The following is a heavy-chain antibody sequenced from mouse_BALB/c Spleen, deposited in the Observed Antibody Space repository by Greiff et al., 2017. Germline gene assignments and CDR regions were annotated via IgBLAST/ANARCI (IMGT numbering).Heavy chain of an antibody. CDR2: ISSGGSYT. CDR3: ARGGTRAWFAY. V-gene: IGHV5-9-4*01. D-gene: IGHD3-3*01. CDR1: GFTFSSYA. Sequence: EVHLVESGGGLVKPGGSLKLSCAASGFTFSSYAMSWVRQSPEKRLEWVAEISSGGSYTYYPDTVTGRFTISRDNAKNTLYLEMSSLRSEDTAMYYCARGGTRAWFAYWGQGTLVTVSA. J-gene: IGHJ3*01.